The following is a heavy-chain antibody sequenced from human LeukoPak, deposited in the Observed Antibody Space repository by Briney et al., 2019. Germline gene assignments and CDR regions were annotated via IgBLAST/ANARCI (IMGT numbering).Heavy chain of an antibody. J-gene: IGHJ6*03. CDR1: GGTFSSYA. CDR2: IIPIFGTA. D-gene: IGHD1-26*01. Sequence: SVKVSCKASGGTFSSYAISWVRQAPGQGLEWMGGIIPIFGTANYAQKFQGRVTITTDESTSTAYMELSSLRSEDTAVDYCARARRGAPDYYYMDVWGKGTTVTVSS. CDR3: ARARRGAPDYYYMDV. V-gene: IGHV1-69*05.